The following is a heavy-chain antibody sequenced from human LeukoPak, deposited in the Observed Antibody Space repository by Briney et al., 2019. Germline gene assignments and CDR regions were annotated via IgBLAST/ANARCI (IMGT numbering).Heavy chain of an antibody. J-gene: IGHJ3*02. Sequence: GGSLRLSCAASGFTFTSYSINWVRQAPGKGLEWVTFIGYDGSKIYYADSVKGRFTISRDNSKNTLYLQMNSLRAEDTAVYYCAKEGRGGFDIWGQGTMVTVSS. CDR2: IGYDGSKI. V-gene: IGHV3-30*02. CDR1: GFTFTSYS. D-gene: IGHD3-16*01. CDR3: AKEGRGGFDI.